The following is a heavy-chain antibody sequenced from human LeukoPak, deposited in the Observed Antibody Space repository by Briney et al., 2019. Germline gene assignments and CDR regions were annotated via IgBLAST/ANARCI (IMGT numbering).Heavy chain of an antibody. D-gene: IGHD2/OR15-2a*01. CDR2: TNWNGGST. Sequence: GGSLRLSCAASGFTFDDYGMSWVRQAPGKGLEWVSGTNWNGGSTGYADSVKGRFTISRDNAKNSLYLQMNSLRAEDTALYHCARGDSIADDAFDIWGQGTMVTVSS. CDR3: ARGDSIADDAFDI. J-gene: IGHJ3*02. V-gene: IGHV3-20*01. CDR1: GFTFDDYG.